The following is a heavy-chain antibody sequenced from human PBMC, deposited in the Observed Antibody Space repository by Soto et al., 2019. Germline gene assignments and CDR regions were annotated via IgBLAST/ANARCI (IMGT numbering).Heavy chain of an antibody. CDR2: ISYDGSNK. CDR3: VRDYYDGIGRYDY. J-gene: IGHJ4*02. Sequence: QVQLEESGGAVVQPGRSLRLSCAASGFAFSSYAMQWVRQAPGKGLEWVAGISYDGSNKHYADSVNGRYTISRDNSKTTLFLQMNSLSTEDTAVYYCVRDYYDGIGRYDYWGQGTPVTVSS. V-gene: IGHV3-30-3*01. D-gene: IGHD3-22*01. CDR1: GFAFSSYA.